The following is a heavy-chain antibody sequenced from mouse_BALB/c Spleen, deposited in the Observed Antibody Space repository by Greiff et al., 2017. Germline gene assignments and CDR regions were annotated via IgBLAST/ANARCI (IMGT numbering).Heavy chain of an antibody. CDR2: IWAGGST. J-gene: IGHJ4*01. V-gene: IGHV2-9*02. Sequence: VMLVESGPGLVAPSQSLSITCTVSGFSLTNYGVHWVRQPPGKGLEWLGVIWAGGSTNYTSALMSRLSISKDNSKSQVFLKMNSLQTDDTAMYYCVRQLGLRDYAMDYWGQGTSVTVSS. CDR1: GFSLTNYG. D-gene: IGHD3-1*01. CDR3: VRQLGLRDYAMDY.